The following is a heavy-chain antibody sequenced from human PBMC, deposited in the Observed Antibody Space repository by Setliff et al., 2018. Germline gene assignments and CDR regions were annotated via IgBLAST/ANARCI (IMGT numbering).Heavy chain of an antibody. CDR2: INAASGDT. D-gene: IGHD2-15*01. CDR3: ASAEVVVAP. CDR1: GYTFTAYS. J-gene: IGHJ4*02. Sequence: ASVKVSCKTSGYTFTAYSMNWVRQAPGQRLEWMGRINAASGDTKYSQKFQGRATITRDTSASTVYMELSRLRYEDTAIYYCASAEVVVAPWGQGTLVTVSS. V-gene: IGHV1-3*01.